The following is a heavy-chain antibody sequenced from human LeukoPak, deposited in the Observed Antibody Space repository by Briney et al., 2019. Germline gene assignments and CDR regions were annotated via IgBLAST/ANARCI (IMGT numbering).Heavy chain of an antibody. CDR2: ISSSDSTI. CDR3: ARDATVTTPIDYYYYGMDV. J-gene: IGHJ6*02. Sequence: AGPLRLSCSASGFTFSSYEMNWVRQAPGKGLDWVSYISSSDSTIYYADSVKGRFTISRDNAKNSLYLQMNSMRAEDTAVYYCARDATVTTPIDYYYYGMDVWGQGTTVTVSS. V-gene: IGHV3-48*03. D-gene: IGHD4-17*01. CDR1: GFTFSSYE.